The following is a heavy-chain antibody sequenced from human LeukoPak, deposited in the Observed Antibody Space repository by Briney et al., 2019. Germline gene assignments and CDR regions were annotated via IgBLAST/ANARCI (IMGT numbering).Heavy chain of an antibody. CDR1: GGSISSYY. CDR2: IYYSGSP. Sequence: SETLSLTCTVSGGSISSYYWSWIRQPPGKGLEWIGYIYYSGSPNYSPSLKSRVTISVDTSKNQFSLKLSSVTAADTAVYYCARGRGGDIDYWGQGTLVTVSS. CDR3: ARGRGGDIDY. D-gene: IGHD2-21*02. J-gene: IGHJ4*02. V-gene: IGHV4-59*01.